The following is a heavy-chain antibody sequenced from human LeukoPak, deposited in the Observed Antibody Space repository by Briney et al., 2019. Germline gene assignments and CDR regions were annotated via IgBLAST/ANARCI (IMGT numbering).Heavy chain of an antibody. CDR2: INHSGST. CDR3: ARRVCSGGSCYSEYFQH. Sequence: SETLSLICAVYGGSFSGYYWSWIRQPPGKGLEWIGEINHSGSTNYNPSLKSRVTISVDTSKNQFSLKLSSVTAADTAVYYCARRVCSGGSCYSEYFQHWGQGTLVTVSS. V-gene: IGHV4-34*01. J-gene: IGHJ1*01. CDR1: GGSFSGYY. D-gene: IGHD2-15*01.